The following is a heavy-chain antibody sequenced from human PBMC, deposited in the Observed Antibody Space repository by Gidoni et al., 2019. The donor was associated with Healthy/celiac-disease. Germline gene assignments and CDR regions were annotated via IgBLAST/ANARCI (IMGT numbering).Heavy chain of an antibody. Sequence: QVQLVQSGAEVKKPGASVKVSCTASGYTFTSYAMHWVRQAPGQRLEWMGWINAGNGNTKYSQKFQGRVTITRDTSASTAYMELSSLRSEDTAVYYCARSAAAGWFDPWGQGTLVTVSS. J-gene: IGHJ5*02. CDR3: ARSAAAGWFDP. CDR1: GYTFTSYA. D-gene: IGHD6-13*01. CDR2: INAGNGNT. V-gene: IGHV1-3*01.